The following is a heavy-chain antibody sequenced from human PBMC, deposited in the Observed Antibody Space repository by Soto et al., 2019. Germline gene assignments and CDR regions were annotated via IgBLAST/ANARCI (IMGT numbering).Heavy chain of an antibody. CDR3: ARGGIYYYYGMDV. CDR2: INHSGST. CDR1: GGSFSGYY. Sequence: SETLSLTCAVYGGSFSGYYWSWIRQPPGKGLEWIGEINHSGSTNYNPSLKSRVTISVDTSKNQFSLKLSSVTAADTAVYYCARGGIYYYYGMDVWGQGTTVTVSS. V-gene: IGHV4-34*01. D-gene: IGHD1-20*01. J-gene: IGHJ6*02.